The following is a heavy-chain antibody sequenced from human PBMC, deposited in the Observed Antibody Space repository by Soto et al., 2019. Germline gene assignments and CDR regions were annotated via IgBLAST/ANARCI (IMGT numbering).Heavy chain of an antibody. CDR3: ARVDVVVIPGVTGLYYFDY. CDR1: GYSFSSYE. V-gene: IGHV1-18*04. CDR2: ISAYNGNT. J-gene: IGHJ4*02. Sequence: PRASVKVSCKASGYSFSSYEISWVRQAPGQGLEWMGRISAYNGNTNYAQKLQGRVIMTTDTSTSTAYMELRSLRSDDTAVYYCARVDVVVIPGVTGLYYFDYWGQGTLVTVSS. D-gene: IGHD2-2*01.